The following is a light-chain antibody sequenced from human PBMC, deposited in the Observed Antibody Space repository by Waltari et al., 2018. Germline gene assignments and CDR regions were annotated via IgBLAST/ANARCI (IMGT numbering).Light chain of an antibody. CDR1: QSLSSSQ. J-gene: IGKJ4*01. Sequence: EIALTQSPGTLSLSPGDRVTLSCRASQSLSSSQLAWYQQKPGQAPRLLIYGASSRTTGIPERFSGSGSGTDFTLTISRLEPEDFAVYYCQQYGSSSTTFGGGTKVEIK. CDR3: QQYGSSSTT. CDR2: GAS. V-gene: IGKV3-20*01.